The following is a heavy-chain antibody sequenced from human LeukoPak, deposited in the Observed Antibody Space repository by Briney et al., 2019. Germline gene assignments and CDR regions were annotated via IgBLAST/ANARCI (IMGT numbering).Heavy chain of an antibody. D-gene: IGHD6-19*01. Sequence: GGSLRLSCAASGFTFSSYAMNWVRQAPGKGLEWVSTISGSGGSTYYADSVRGRFSISRDNSKNTLYLQMNSLRAEDTAVYYCAKDLFPAVAGTADYWGQGTLVTVSS. CDR2: ISGSGGST. CDR3: AKDLFPAVAGTADY. J-gene: IGHJ4*02. CDR1: GFTFSSYA. V-gene: IGHV3-23*01.